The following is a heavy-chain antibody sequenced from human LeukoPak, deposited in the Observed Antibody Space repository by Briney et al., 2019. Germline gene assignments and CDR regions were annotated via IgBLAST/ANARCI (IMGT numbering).Heavy chain of an antibody. CDR2: IWYDGSNK. J-gene: IGHJ4*02. CDR3: ARGDWGMYYFDY. Sequence: GGSLRLSCAASGFTFSSYDLHWVRQAPGKGLDWVAFIWYDGSNKYHTDSVKGRFTISRDNSKNTLYLQMNSLRVEDTAVYYCARGDWGMYYFDYWGQGTLVTVSS. D-gene: IGHD7-27*01. V-gene: IGHV3-30*02. CDR1: GFTFSSYD.